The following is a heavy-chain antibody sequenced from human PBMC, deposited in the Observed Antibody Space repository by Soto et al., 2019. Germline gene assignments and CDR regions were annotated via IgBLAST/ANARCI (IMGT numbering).Heavy chain of an antibody. V-gene: IGHV3-23*01. Sequence: GGSLRLSCAASGFTFSSYAMSWVRQAPGKGLEWVSAISGSGGSTYYADSVKGRFTISRDNSKNTLYLQMNSLGAEDTAVYYCARELRDYGWGFDYWGQGTLVTVSS. CDR3: ARELRDYGWGFDY. J-gene: IGHJ4*02. D-gene: IGHD4-17*01. CDR1: GFTFSSYA. CDR2: ISGSGGST.